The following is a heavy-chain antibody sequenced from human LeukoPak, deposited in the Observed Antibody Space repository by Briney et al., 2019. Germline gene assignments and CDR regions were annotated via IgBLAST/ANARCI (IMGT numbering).Heavy chain of an antibody. D-gene: IGHD1-26*01. Sequence: PGGSLRLSCAASGFTFNDYYLDWVRQAPGKGLEWIGRIYSSGSTNYNPSLKSRVTISVDTSKNQFSLKLSSVTAADTAVYYCARVGVGANYYFYYMDVWGKGTTVTVSS. CDR1: GFTFNDYY. CDR2: IYSSGST. V-gene: IGHV4-59*08. J-gene: IGHJ6*03. CDR3: ARVGVGANYYFYYMDV.